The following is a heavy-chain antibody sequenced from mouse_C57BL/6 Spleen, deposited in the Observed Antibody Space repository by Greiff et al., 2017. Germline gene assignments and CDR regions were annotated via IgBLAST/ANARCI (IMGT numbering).Heavy chain of an antibody. J-gene: IGHJ2*01. V-gene: IGHV14-2*01. Sequence: VQLQQSGAELVKPGASVKLSCTASGFNIKDYYMHWVKQRTEQGLEWIGRIDPEDGETKYDPKFQGKATITADTSSNTAYLHLSSLTSEDTAVYYCARSANYFDYWGQGTTLTVSS. CDR3: ARSANYFDY. CDR1: GFNIKDYY. D-gene: IGHD6-1*01. CDR2: IDPEDGET.